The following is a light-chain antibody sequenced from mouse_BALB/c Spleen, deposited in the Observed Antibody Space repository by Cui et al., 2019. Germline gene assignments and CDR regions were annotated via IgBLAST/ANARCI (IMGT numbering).Light chain of an antibody. CDR2: STS. CDR3: HQWSSYPWT. J-gene: IGKJ1*01. Sequence: QIVLTQSPAIMSASLGEEITLTCSASSSISYMHCYQQKSGTAPKLLIYSTSNRASGVPSRFSGSGSGTFYSLTISSVVAEDAADYYCHQWSSYPWTFGGGTKLEIK. CDR1: SSISY. V-gene: IGKV4-80*01.